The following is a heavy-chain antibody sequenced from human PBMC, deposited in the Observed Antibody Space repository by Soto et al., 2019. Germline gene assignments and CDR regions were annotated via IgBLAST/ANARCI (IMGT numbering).Heavy chain of an antibody. CDR1: GSFSGYY. Sequence: GSFSGYYWSWIRQPPGKGLEWIGEINHSGSTNYNPSLKSRVTISVDTSKNQFSLKLSSVTAADTAVYYCARGPPGIAVAGTDFDYWGQGTLVTVSS. V-gene: IGHV4-34*01. D-gene: IGHD6-19*01. J-gene: IGHJ4*02. CDR3: ARGPPGIAVAGTDFDY. CDR2: INHSGST.